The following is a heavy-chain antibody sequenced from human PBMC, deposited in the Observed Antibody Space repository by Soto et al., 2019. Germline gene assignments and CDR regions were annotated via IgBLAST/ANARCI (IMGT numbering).Heavy chain of an antibody. CDR1: GFTFTNCA. D-gene: IGHD3-9*01. CDR2: ISGSGFNT. CDR3: AEERSPYYDVLTGYEGGIDY. Sequence: GGSLRLSCAASGFTFTNCAMSWVRQAPGKGLEWVSAISGSGFNTYYADSVKGRFTISRDNSKNTLYLQMNSLRAEDTAVYYCAEERSPYYDVLTGYEGGIDYWGQGTLVTVSS. J-gene: IGHJ4*02. V-gene: IGHV3-23*01.